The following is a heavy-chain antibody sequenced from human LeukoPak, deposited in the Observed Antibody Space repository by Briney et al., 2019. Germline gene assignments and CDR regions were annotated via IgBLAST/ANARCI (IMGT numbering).Heavy chain of an antibody. CDR1: GYTFTSYA. CDR2: INAGNGNT. V-gene: IGHV1-3*03. D-gene: IGHD6-13*01. CDR3: ARSKWGKGYSSSWYYFDY. Sequence: GASVKVSCKASGYTFTSYAMHWVRQAPGQRLEWMGWINAGNGNTKYSQEFQGRVTITRDTSASTAYMELSSLRSEDMAVYYCARSKWGKGYSSSWYYFDYWGQGTLVTDSS. J-gene: IGHJ4*02.